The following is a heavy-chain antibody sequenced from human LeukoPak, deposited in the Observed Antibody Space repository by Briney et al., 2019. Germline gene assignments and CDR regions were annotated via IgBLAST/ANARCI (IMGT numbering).Heavy chain of an antibody. CDR2: IYSGGSST. Sequence: GGSLRLSCAASRFTFSNYWMHWVRQAPGKGLVWVSRIYSGGSSTSYADSVRGRFTISRDNAKKTLYLQMNSLRAEDTAVYYCARAPFGTESLWGQGTLVTVSS. J-gene: IGHJ4*02. CDR3: ARAPFGTESL. D-gene: IGHD3-10*01. CDR1: RFTFSNYW. V-gene: IGHV3-74*01.